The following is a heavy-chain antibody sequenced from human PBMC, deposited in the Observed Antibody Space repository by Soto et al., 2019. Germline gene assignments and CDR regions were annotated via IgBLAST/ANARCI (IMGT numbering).Heavy chain of an antibody. D-gene: IGHD6-19*01. CDR1: GGSISSGGYY. Sequence: QVQLQESGQGLVKPSQTLSLTCTVSGGSISSGGYYWSWIRQHPGKGLEWIGYIYYSGSTYYNPSLKSRVTISVDTSKNQFSLKLSSVTAADTAVYYCARGGGSSGFARAHDAFDIWGQGTMVTVSS. J-gene: IGHJ3*02. CDR3: ARGGGSSGFARAHDAFDI. CDR2: IYYSGST. V-gene: IGHV4-31*03.